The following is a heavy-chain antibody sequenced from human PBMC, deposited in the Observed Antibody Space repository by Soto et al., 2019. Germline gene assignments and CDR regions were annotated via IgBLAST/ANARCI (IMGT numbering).Heavy chain of an antibody. J-gene: IGHJ5*02. CDR1: GGTISDYY. CDR2: IFYSGGST. D-gene: IGHD1-26*01. V-gene: IGHV4-59*01. CDR3: AMYRGDCFDP. Sequence: QVQLQESGPGLVKPSETLSLTCTVSGGTISDYYWTWIRQPPGKGLEWIGSIFYSGGSTNYNPSLKGLVTISVDKSKNHFSLKLSSVTAADTAVYDCAMYRGDCFDPWGQGSLVTVSS.